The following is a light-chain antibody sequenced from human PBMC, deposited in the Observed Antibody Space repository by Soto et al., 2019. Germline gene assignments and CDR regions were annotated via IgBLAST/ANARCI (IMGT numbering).Light chain of an antibody. Sequence: QSVLTQPPSVSAAPGQKVTIPCSGSSSNIGNNYVSWYQQLPGTAPKLLIYDNNKRPSGIPDRFSGSKSGTSATLGITGLQTGDEADYYCGTWDSSLSAVFGTGTKLTVL. CDR1: SSNIGNNY. J-gene: IGLJ1*01. CDR3: GTWDSSLSAV. V-gene: IGLV1-51*01. CDR2: DNN.